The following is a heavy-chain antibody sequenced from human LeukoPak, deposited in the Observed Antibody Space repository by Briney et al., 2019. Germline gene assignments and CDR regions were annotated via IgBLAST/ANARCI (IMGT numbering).Heavy chain of an antibody. CDR3: ARYGAVTTNFDY. CDR1: GGSFSGYD. CDR2: INHSGST. J-gene: IGHJ4*02. Sequence: PSETLSLTCAVYGGSFSGYDWSWIRQPPGKGLEWIGEINHSGSTNYNPSLKSRVTISVDTSKNQFSLKLSSVTAADTAVYYCARYGAVTTNFDYWGQGTLVTVSS. D-gene: IGHD4-17*01. V-gene: IGHV4-34*01.